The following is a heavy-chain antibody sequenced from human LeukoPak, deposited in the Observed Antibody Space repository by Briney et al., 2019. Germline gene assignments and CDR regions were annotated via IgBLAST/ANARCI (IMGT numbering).Heavy chain of an antibody. V-gene: IGHV3-11*04. D-gene: IGHD3-22*01. CDR1: GFTFSDYY. J-gene: IGHJ4*02. Sequence: GGSLRLSCAASGFTFSDYYMSWIRQAPGKGLEWVSYISSSGSTIYYADSVKGRFTISRDNAKNTLYLQMNSLRAEDTAVYYCARIEGTFEYDSSGYYYGDYWGQGTLVTVSS. CDR3: ARIEGTFEYDSSGYYYGDY. CDR2: ISSSGSTI.